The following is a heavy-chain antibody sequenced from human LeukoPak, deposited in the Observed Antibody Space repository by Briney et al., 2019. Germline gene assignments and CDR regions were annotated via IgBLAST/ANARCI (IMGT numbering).Heavy chain of an antibody. CDR3: ARRDCSGGSCYFDY. CDR1: GFSFSSYA. Sequence: GGSLRLSCAASGFSFSSYAMSWVRQAPGKGLEWVSGISGSGGSTYYADSVKGRFTISRDNSKNTLYLQMNSLRAEDTAVYYCARRDCSGGSCYFDYWGQGTLVTVSS. D-gene: IGHD2-15*01. CDR2: ISGSGGST. V-gene: IGHV3-23*01. J-gene: IGHJ4*02.